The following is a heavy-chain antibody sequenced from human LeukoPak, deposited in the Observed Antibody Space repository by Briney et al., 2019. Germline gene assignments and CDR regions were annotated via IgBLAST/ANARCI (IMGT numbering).Heavy chain of an antibody. Sequence: GGSLRLSCAASGFTFSDYYMSWIRQAPGKGLEWVSYISSSSSYINYADSVKGRFTISRDNAKNSLYLQMNSLRAEDTAVHYCARDRYILTGYYYFDYWGQGTLVTVSS. CDR2: ISSSSSYI. D-gene: IGHD3-9*01. J-gene: IGHJ4*02. CDR3: ARDRYILTGYYYFDY. V-gene: IGHV3-11*06. CDR1: GFTFSDYY.